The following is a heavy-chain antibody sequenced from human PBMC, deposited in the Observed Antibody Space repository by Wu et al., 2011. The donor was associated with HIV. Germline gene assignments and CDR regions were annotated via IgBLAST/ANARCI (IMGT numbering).Heavy chain of an antibody. Sequence: QVQLVQSGAEVKKPGSSVKVSCKASGDTFSSYAIGWVRQAPGQGLEWMGRIIPIFGTANYAQNFQGRVTITADKSTSTAYMELSSLRSEDTAVYYCASPWELRFTDAFDIWGQGTMVTVSS. D-gene: IGHD1-26*01. J-gene: IGHJ3*02. CDR3: ASPWELRFTDAFDI. V-gene: IGHV1-69*14. CDR2: IIPIFGTA. CDR1: GDTFSSYA.